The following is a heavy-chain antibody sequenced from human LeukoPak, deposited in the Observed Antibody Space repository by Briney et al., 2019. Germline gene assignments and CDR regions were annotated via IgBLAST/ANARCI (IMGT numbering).Heavy chain of an antibody. V-gene: IGHV3-30*02. CDR1: GFTFSSYG. CDR3: AKDRPGTRLGYCSSTSCYDSTGFDY. J-gene: IGHJ4*02. CDR2: IRYDGSNK. D-gene: IGHD2-2*01. Sequence: GGSLRLSCAASGFTFSSYGMHWVRQAPGKGLEWVAFIRYDGSNKYYADSVKGRFTISRDNSKNTLYLQMSNLRAEDTAVYYCAKDRPGTRLGYCSSTSCYDSTGFDYWGQGTLVTVSS.